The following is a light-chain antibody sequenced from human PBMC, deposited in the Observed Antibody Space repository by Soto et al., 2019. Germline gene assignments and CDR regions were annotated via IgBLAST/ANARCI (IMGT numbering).Light chain of an antibody. Sequence: SYELTQPPSMSVSAGQRARINCSGDALPKKYAYWYQQKSGQAPVLVLYEDTKRPSGIPERFSGSSSGTMATLTISEAQVEDEAEYYCFSTDSSGYEMVFGGGTKLTVL. V-gene: IGLV3-10*01. CDR2: EDT. CDR3: FSTDSSGYEMV. J-gene: IGLJ3*02. CDR1: ALPKKY.